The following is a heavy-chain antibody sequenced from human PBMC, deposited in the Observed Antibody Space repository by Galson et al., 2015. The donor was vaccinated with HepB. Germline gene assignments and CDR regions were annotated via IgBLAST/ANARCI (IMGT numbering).Heavy chain of an antibody. V-gene: IGHV3-30-3*01. Sequence: SLRLSCAASGFTFSSYAMHWVRQAPGKGLEWVAVISYDGSNKYYADSVKGRFTISRDNSKNTLYLQMNSLRAEDTAVYYCAMDRSGYDLFDYWGQGTLVTVSS. J-gene: IGHJ4*02. D-gene: IGHD5-12*01. CDR1: GFTFSSYA. CDR3: AMDRSGYDLFDY. CDR2: ISYDGSNK.